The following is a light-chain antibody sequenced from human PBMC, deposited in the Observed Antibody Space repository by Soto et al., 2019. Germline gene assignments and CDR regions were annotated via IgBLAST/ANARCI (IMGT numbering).Light chain of an antibody. Sequence: DIQLTQSPSFLSASVGDTVTLTCRASQGISSYLAWYQQKPGKAPKLLIYPASTLQNGVPSRISGSGSGTEFTLTISSLQPEDFATYYCQQYERYPPSFGGGTKLEI. CDR1: QGISSY. CDR3: QQYERYPPS. J-gene: IGKJ4*01. CDR2: PAS. V-gene: IGKV1-9*01.